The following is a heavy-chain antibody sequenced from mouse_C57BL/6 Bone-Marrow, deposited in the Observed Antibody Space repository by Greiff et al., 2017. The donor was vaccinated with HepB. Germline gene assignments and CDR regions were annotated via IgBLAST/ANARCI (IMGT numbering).Heavy chain of an antibody. CDR1: GYTFTDYE. CDR2: IDPETGGT. CDR3: TLRQLRLRENAMDY. V-gene: IGHV1-15*01. D-gene: IGHD3-2*02. Sequence: VQGVESGAELVRPGASVTLSCKASGYTFTDYEMHWVKQTPVHGLEWIGAIDPETGGTAYNQKFKGKAILTADKSSSTAYMELRSLTSEDSAVYYCTLRQLRLRENAMDYWGQGTSVTVSS. J-gene: IGHJ4*01.